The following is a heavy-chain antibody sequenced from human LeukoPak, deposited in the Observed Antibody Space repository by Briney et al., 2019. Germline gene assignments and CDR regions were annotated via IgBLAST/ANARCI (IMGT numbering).Heavy chain of an antibody. Sequence: PGRSLRLSCAASGFTFSSYGMHWVRQAPGKGLEWVAVISYDGSNKYYADSVKGRFTISRDNSKNTLYLQMNSLRAEDTAVYYCAKAGTAVAPDYWGQGTLVTVSS. CDR3: AKAGTAVAPDY. V-gene: IGHV3-30*18. CDR2: ISYDGSNK. CDR1: GFTFSSYG. J-gene: IGHJ4*02. D-gene: IGHD6-19*01.